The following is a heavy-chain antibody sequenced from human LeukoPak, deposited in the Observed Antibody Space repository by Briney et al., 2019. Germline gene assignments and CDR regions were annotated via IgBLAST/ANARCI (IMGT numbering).Heavy chain of an antibody. CDR2: VSYDGSNK. V-gene: IGHV3-30*18. CDR3: AKAIGYSSSWYED. J-gene: IGHJ4*02. D-gene: IGHD6-13*01. CDR1: GFTFSSYG. Sequence: GRSLRLSCAASGFTFSSYGMHWVRQAPGKGLEWVAVVSYDGSNKYYVDSVKGRFTISRDNSKNTLYLQMNSLRAEDTAVYYCAKAIGYSSSWYEDWGQGTLVTVSS.